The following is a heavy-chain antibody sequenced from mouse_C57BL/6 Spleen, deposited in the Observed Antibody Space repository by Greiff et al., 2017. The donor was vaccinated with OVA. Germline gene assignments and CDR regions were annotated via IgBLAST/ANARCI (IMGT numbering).Heavy chain of an antibody. CDR2: INPNNGGT. V-gene: IGHV1-26*01. Sequence: EVQLQQSGPELVKPGASVKISCKASGYTFTDYYMNWVQQSHGKSLEWIGDINPNNGGTSYNQKFKGKATLTVDKSSSTAYMELRSLTSEDSAVYYCASGYDCDEDYAMDYGGQGTSVTVSS. CDR3: ASGYDCDEDYAMDY. CDR1: GYTFTDYY. D-gene: IGHD2-4*01. J-gene: IGHJ4*01.